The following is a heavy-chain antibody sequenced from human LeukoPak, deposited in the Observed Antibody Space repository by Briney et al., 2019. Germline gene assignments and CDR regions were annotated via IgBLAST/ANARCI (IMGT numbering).Heavy chain of an antibody. CDR3: TSSDIVVVVAPDY. CDR1: GFTFSSYA. CDR2: ISGSGGST. V-gene: IGHV3-23*01. Sequence: GGSLRLSCAASGFTFSSYAMSWVRQAPGKGLEWVSGISGSGGSTYYADSVKGRFTISRDNSKNTLYLQMNSLKTEDTAVYYCTSSDIVVVVAPDYWGQGTLVTVSS. D-gene: IGHD2-15*01. J-gene: IGHJ4*02.